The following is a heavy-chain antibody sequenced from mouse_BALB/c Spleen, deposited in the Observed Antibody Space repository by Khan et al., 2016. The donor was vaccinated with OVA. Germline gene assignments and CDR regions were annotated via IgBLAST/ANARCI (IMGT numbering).Heavy chain of an antibody. CDR1: GYTFTDYN. CDR3: TRTAYGSLGY. CDR2: INPNSGDT. J-gene: IGHJ2*01. V-gene: IGHV1-18*01. Sequence: VQLQQSGPELVKPGASVKILCKASGYTFTDYNMDWVKQSHGKSLEWIGDINPNSGDTFYNQKFKGKATLTVDKSSSTSFMELRSLTSEDTAVYDSTRTAYGSLGYWGQGTTLTVSS. D-gene: IGHD1-1*01.